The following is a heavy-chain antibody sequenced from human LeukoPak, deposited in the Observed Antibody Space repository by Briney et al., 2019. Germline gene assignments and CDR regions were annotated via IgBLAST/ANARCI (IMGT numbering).Heavy chain of an antibody. Sequence: SSETLSLTCTVSGGSITSHYWSWIRQCPGKGLEWIGYISYSGSTIYSPSLMSRVTISVDTSKNQLSLKLRSVTAADTALYYCASDSAMRYWGQGTLVTVSS. CDR3: ASDSAMRY. V-gene: IGHV4-59*11. CDR2: ISYSGST. D-gene: IGHD3-9*01. J-gene: IGHJ4*02. CDR1: GGSITSHY.